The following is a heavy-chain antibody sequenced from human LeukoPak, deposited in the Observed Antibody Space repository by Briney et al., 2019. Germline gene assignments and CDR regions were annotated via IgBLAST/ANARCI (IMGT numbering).Heavy chain of an antibody. CDR1: GDSISSRRYY. V-gene: IGHV4-39*07. CDR2: MYYSGNT. J-gene: IGHJ5*02. Sequence: PSETLSLTFTVSGDSISSRRYYWCAIRQPPGRGLERIGTMYYSGNTYYNPSLKSRVTISGDTSKNQFSLNLSSVTAADTAVYYCARDLGVVPAWGWFDPWGQGTLVTVSS. CDR3: ARDLGVVPAWGWFDP. D-gene: IGHD2-2*01.